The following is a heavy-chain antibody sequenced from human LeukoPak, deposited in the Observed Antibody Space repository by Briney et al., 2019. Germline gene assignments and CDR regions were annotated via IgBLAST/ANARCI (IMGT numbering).Heavy chain of an antibody. V-gene: IGHV4-4*02. CDR3: ARAKLDAFQH. CDR2: IYYSGST. CDR1: GGSISSSNW. D-gene: IGHD6-13*01. Sequence: SETLSLTCAVSGGSISSSNWWSCVRQPPGKGLEWIGSIYYSGSTYYNPSLKSRVTISVDTSKNQFSLKLSSVTAADTAVYYCARAKLDAFQHWGQGTLVTVSS. J-gene: IGHJ1*01.